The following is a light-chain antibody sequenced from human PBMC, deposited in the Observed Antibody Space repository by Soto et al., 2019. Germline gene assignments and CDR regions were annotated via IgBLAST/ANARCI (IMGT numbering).Light chain of an antibody. CDR1: ESLGKT. CDR3: QQRNTWPLT. J-gene: IGKJ4*01. Sequence: EIVLTQSPATLSLSPGDRATLSCRASESLGKTLAWYQQKPGQAPRLLIYDVFKRVTGIPARFSGSGSGTDFTLTISSLEPEAFAVYYCQQRNTWPLTFGGGTKVEIK. CDR2: DVF. V-gene: IGKV3-11*01.